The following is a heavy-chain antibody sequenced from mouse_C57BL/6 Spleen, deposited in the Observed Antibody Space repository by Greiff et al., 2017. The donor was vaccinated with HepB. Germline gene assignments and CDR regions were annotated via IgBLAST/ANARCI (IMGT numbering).Heavy chain of an antibody. CDR3: AGAQVRYYYAMDY. D-gene: IGHD3-2*02. J-gene: IGHJ4*01. V-gene: IGHV1-53*01. CDR2: INPSNGGT. CDR1: GYTFTSYW. Sequence: QVHVKQPGTELVKPGASVKLSCKASGYTFTSYWMHWVKQRPGQGLEWIGNINPSNGGTNYNEKFKSKATLTVDKSSSTAYMQLSSLTSEDSAVYYCAGAQVRYYYAMDYWGQGTSVTVSS.